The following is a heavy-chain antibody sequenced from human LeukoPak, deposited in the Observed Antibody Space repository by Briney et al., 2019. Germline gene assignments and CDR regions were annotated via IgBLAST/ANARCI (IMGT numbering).Heavy chain of an antibody. J-gene: IGHJ3*02. CDR3: ARDGYYDFWSGYYTATEDDAFDI. CDR2: ISSSSSYI. D-gene: IGHD3-3*01. Sequence: GGSLRLSCAASGFTFSSYSMNWVRQAPGKGLEWVSSISSSSSYIYYADSVKGRFTISRDNAKNSLYLQMNSLRAEDTAVYYCARDGYYDFWSGYYTATEDDAFDIWGQGTMVTVSS. CDR1: GFTFSSYS. V-gene: IGHV3-21*01.